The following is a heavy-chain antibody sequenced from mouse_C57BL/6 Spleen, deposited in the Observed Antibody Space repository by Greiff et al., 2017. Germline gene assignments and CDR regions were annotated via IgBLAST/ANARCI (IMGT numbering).Heavy chain of an antibody. CDR2: FDPSDSET. CDR3: ARFAMDY. Sequence: VQLQQPGAELVRPGSSVKLSCKASGYTFTSYWMHWVKQRPIPGLEWIGNFDPSDSETHYNQKFKDKATLTVDKSSSTAYMQLSSLTSEDSAVYYCARFAMDYWGQGTSVTVSS. CDR1: GYTFTSYW. J-gene: IGHJ4*01. V-gene: IGHV1-52*01.